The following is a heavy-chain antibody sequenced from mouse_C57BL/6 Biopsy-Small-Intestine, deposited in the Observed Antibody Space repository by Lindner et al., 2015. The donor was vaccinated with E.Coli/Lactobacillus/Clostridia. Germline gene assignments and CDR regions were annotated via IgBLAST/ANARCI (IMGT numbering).Heavy chain of an antibody. CDR1: GYAFSSSW. Sequence: VQLQESGPELVKPGASVKISCKASGYAFSSSWMNWVKQRPGKGLEWIGRIYPGDGDTNYNGKFKGKATLTADKSSSTAYMQLSSLTSEDSAVYFCANYVGGYFDVWGTGTTVTVSS. CDR3: ANYVGGYFDV. CDR2: IYPGDGDT. V-gene: IGHV1-82*01. J-gene: IGHJ1*03. D-gene: IGHD1-1*02.